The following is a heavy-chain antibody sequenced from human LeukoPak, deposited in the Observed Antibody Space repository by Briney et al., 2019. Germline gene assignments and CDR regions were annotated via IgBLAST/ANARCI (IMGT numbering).Heavy chain of an antibody. CDR1: GFTFSSYG. CDR3: AKLDYGDYGALDY. D-gene: IGHD4-17*01. V-gene: IGHV3-23*01. CDR2: ISGSGGST. Sequence: GGSLRLSCAASGFTFSSYGMHWVRQAPGKGLEWVSAISGSGGSTYYADSVKGRFTISRDNSKNTLYLQMNSLRAEDTAVYYCAKLDYGDYGALDYWGQGTLVTVSS. J-gene: IGHJ4*02.